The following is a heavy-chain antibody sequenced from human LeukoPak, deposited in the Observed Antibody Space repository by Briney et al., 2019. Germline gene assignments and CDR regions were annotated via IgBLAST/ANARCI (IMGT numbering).Heavy chain of an antibody. D-gene: IGHD3-9*01. Sequence: GGSLRLSCAASGFTVSRYWMHWVRQAPGKGLVWVSRINSDGSSTTYADSVKGRFTISRDNAKNTLYLQMNSLRAEDTAVYYCGRDLYDTLTGPLWFDPWGQGTLVTVSS. CDR1: GFTVSRYW. CDR2: INSDGSST. CDR3: GRDLYDTLTGPLWFDP. V-gene: IGHV3-74*01. J-gene: IGHJ5*02.